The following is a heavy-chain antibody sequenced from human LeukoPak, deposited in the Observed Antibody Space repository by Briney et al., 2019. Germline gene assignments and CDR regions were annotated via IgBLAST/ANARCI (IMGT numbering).Heavy chain of an antibody. CDR2: ISYDGNNE. CDR3: ATRSIYYYYFDY. V-gene: IGHV3-30*03. CDR1: GFTFDTYG. D-gene: IGHD3-22*01. Sequence: GRSLRLSCAASGFTFDTYGKHWARQAPRKGLELVAVISYDGNNENYVDSVKGRFTISRDNSKDTLYLQMNSLRAEDTAVYYCATRSIYYYYFDYWGQGTLVTVSS. J-gene: IGHJ4*02.